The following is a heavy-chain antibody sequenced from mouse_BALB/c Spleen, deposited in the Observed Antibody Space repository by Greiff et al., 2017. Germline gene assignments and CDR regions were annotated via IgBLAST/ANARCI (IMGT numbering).Heavy chain of an antibody. Sequence: VQLKESGGGLVKPGGSLKLSCAASGFTFSSYTMSWVRQTPEKRLEWVATISSGGSYTYYPDSVKGRFTISRDNAKNTLYLQMSSLKSEDTAMYYCTRGENWYFDVWGAGTTVTVSS. CDR3: TRGENWYFDV. CDR1: GFTFSSYT. V-gene: IGHV5-6-4*01. CDR2: ISSGGSYT. J-gene: IGHJ1*01.